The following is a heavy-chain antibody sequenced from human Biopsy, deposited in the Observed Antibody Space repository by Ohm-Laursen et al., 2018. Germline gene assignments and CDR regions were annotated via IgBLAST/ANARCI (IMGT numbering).Heavy chain of an antibody. Sequence: TLSLTWTVSGVSINGGRHYWNWNRHHPGQGLEWFVNIFYSANTNYTPSLKSRVTISVDTSKNQFSLKLSSVTAADTAVYYCARLGSGDYFPTFFDFWGHGARVTVSS. V-gene: IGHV4-31*02. CDR1: GVSINGGRHY. CDR3: ARLGSGDYFPTFFDF. D-gene: IGHD5-12*01. CDR2: IFYSANT. J-gene: IGHJ4*01.